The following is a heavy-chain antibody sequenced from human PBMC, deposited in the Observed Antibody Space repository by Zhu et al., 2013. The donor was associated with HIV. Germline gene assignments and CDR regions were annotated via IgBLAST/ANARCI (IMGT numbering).Heavy chain of an antibody. D-gene: IGHD4-4*01. V-gene: IGHV1-8*03. CDR3: ARGSLTTAAVDY. CDR2: MNPNSGNT. J-gene: IGHJ4*02. CDR1: GYTFTDYD. Sequence: QVQLVQSGAEVKKPGASVRVSCSSSGYTFTDYDINWVRQATGQGLEWMEWMNPNSGNTGYAQKFQGRVTITRNNSISTAYMELSSLRSEDTAVYYCARGSLTTAAVDYWGQGTLVTVSS.